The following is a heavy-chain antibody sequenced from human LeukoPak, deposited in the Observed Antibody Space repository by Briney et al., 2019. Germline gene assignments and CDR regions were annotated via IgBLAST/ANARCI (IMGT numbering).Heavy chain of an antibody. J-gene: IGHJ4*02. D-gene: IGHD5-12*01. CDR3: ASVDIVAPIDDY. CDR2: ISGSGGST. V-gene: IGHV3-23*01. Sequence: GGSLRLSCAASGFTFSSYAMSWVRQAPGKGLEWVSAISGSGGSTYYADSVKGRFTISRDNSKNTLYLQTNSLRAEDTAVYYCASVDIVAPIDDYWGQGTLVTVSS. CDR1: GFTFSSYA.